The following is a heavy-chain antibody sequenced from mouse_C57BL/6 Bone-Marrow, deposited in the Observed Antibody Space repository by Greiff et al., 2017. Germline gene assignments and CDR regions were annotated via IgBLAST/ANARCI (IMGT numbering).Heavy chain of an antibody. CDR1: GYTFTSYG. V-gene: IGHV1-81*01. CDR2: IYPRSGNT. CDR3: ARWSNYCFAY. Sequence: QVQLKQSGAELARPGASVKLSCKASGYTFTSYGISWVKQRTGQGLEWIGEIYPRSGNTYYNEKFKGKATLTADKSSSTAYMELRSLTSEDSAVYFCARWSNYCFAYWGQGTLVTVSA. J-gene: IGHJ3*01. D-gene: IGHD1-3*01.